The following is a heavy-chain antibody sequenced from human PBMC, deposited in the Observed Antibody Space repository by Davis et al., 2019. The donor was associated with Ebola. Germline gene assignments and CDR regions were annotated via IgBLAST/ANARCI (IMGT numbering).Heavy chain of an antibody. J-gene: IGHJ4*02. Sequence: PGGSLRLSCAASGFTFSSYAMHWVRQAPGKGLEWVAVISYDGSNKYYADSVKGRFTISRDNSKNTLYLQMNSLRAEDTAVYYCAREDDVMGSPLGFDYWGQGTLVTVSS. D-gene: IGHD2-21*01. CDR1: GFTFSSYA. CDR2: ISYDGSNK. CDR3: AREDDVMGSPLGFDY. V-gene: IGHV3-30-3*01.